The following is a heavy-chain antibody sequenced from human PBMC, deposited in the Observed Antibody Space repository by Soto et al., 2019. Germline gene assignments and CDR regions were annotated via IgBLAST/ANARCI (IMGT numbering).Heavy chain of an antibody. CDR3: ASLVVTAHNWFDP. CDR2: IYYSGST. D-gene: IGHD2-21*02. Sequence: SETLSLTCTVSGGSISSGDYYWSWIRQPPGKGLEWIGYIYYSGSTYYNPSLKSRVTISVDTSKNQFSLKLSSVTAADTAVYFCASLVVTAHNWFDPWGQGTLFTVSS. CDR1: GGSISSGDYY. J-gene: IGHJ5*02. V-gene: IGHV4-30-4*01.